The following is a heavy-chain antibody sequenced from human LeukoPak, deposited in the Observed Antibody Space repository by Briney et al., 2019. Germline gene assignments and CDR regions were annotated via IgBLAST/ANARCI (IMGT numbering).Heavy chain of an antibody. CDR3: ARESRQWLVLGGVDY. D-gene: IGHD6-19*01. J-gene: IGHJ4*02. V-gene: IGHV3-11*04. CDR2: MSSSGSTI. CDR1: GITFNDYY. Sequence: PGGSLRLSCAASGITFNDYYMSWIRQAPGKGLEWVSYMSSSGSTIYYADSVKGRFTISRDNAKNSLYLQMNSLRAEDTAVYYCARESRQWLVLGGVDYWGQGTLVTVSS.